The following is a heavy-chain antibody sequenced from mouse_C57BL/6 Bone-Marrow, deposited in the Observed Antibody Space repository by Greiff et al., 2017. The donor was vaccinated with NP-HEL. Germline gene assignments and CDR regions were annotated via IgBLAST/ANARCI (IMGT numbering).Heavy chain of an antibody. V-gene: IGHV5-4*01. J-gene: IGHJ2*01. CDR2: ISDGGSYT. D-gene: IGHD2-3*01. CDR3: ARDRVYDGYYVPFDY. Sequence: EVQLVESGGGLVKPGGSLKLSCAASGFTFSSYAMSWVRQTPEKRLEWVATISDGGSYTYYPDNVKGRFTISRDNAKNNLYLQMSHLKSEDTAMYYCARDRVYDGYYVPFDYWGQGTTLTVSS. CDR1: GFTFSSYA.